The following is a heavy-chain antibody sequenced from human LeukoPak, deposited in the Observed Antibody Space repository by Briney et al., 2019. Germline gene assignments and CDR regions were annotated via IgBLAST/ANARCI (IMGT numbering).Heavy chain of an antibody. CDR3: ARDILGGCSSTSCPWGWFDP. J-gene: IGHJ5*02. Sequence: ASVKVSCKASGYTFTSYGISWVRQAPGQGLEWMGWISACNGNTNYAQKLQGRVTMTTDTSTSTAYMELRSLRSDDTAVYYCARDILGGCSSTSCPWGWFDPWGQGTLVTVSS. V-gene: IGHV1-18*01. CDR1: GYTFTSYG. CDR2: ISACNGNT. D-gene: IGHD2-2*01.